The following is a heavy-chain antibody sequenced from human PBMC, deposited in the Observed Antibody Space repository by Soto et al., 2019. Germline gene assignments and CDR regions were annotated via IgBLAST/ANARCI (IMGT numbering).Heavy chain of an antibody. CDR2: IKQGGVEK. J-gene: IGHJ3*02. CDR1: GLTLSNFW. V-gene: IGHV3-7*01. D-gene: IGHD4-17*01. Sequence: EVQLVESGGDLAQPGGSLRLSCAASGLTLSNFWVNWVRQAPGKGLEWVANIKQGGVEKNYVDSVKGRFTISRDDTKNSLFLQMNNLRAEDAAIYYCLVTTSAFDIWGRWTTVTVSS. CDR3: LVTTSAFDI.